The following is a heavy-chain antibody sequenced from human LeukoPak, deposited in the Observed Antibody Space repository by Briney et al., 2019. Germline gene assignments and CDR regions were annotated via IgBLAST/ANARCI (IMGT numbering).Heavy chain of an antibody. CDR3: ARVKSLNYDYVWGPYFDY. D-gene: IGHD3-16*01. CDR2: IIPIFGTA. CDR1: GGTFSSYA. Sequence: SVRVSCKASGGTFSSYAISWVRQAPGQGLEWMGGIIPIFGTANYAQKFQGRVTITADESTSTAYMELSSLRSEDTAVYYCARVKSLNYDYVWGPYFDYWGQGTLVTVSS. J-gene: IGHJ4*02. V-gene: IGHV1-69*13.